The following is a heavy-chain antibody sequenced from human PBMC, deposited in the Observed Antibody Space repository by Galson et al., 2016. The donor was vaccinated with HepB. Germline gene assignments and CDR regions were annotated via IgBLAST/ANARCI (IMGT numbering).Heavy chain of an antibody. Sequence: SLRLSCAASGFTFRKYGFNWVRLTPGKGLEWLSYIESYSKIIRYTVSVRGRFTVSRDNAKNSVYLQLSGLRVEDTAIYYCARDGPNYNYDFWGQGTRVTVFS. CDR1: GFTFRKYG. J-gene: IGHJ4*02. CDR2: IESYSKII. V-gene: IGHV3-48*04. CDR3: ARDGPNYNYDF. D-gene: IGHD5-24*01.